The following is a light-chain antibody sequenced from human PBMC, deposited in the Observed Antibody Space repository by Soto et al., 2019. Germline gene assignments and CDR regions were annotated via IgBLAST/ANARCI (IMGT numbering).Light chain of an antibody. CDR2: GAS. CDR1: QSVSSSY. Sequence: EVELTQSPGTLSLSAGERATLSCRASQSVSSSYLAWYQQNPGQAPRLLIYGASSRATGIPDRFSGSGSGTDFTLTISRLEPEDFAVYYCQQYGSSGTFGQGTKVDIK. J-gene: IGKJ1*01. V-gene: IGKV3-20*01. CDR3: QQYGSSGT.